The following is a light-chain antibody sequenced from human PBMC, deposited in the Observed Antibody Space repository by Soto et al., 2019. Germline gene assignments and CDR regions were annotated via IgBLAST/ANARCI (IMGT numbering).Light chain of an antibody. J-gene: IGLJ1*01. V-gene: IGLV2-23*01. Sequence: QSALTQPASVSGSPGQSITISCTGTSSDVGSYNLVSWYQQHPGKAPKLMIYEGSKRPSGISNRFSGSKSGNTASLTISGLKAEDVAEYYCCSYADSSRIYVFGSGTKHTV. CDR2: EGS. CDR3: CSYADSSRIYV. CDR1: SSDVGSYNL.